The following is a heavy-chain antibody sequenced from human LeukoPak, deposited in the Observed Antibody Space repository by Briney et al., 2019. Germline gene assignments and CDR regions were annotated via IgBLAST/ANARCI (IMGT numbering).Heavy chain of an antibody. V-gene: IGHV3-48*03. CDR1: GFTFGSYE. CDR2: ISGGGEST. Sequence: PGGSLRLSCAASGFTFGSYEMNWVRHAPGGGLEWVSHISGGGESTVYPDAVKGRFTISRDNAKNSLYLQMNSLRVEDTGVYYCARRSGRRYEYWGQGVLVTVSP. CDR3: ARRSGRRYEY. J-gene: IGHJ4*02. D-gene: IGHD5-24*01.